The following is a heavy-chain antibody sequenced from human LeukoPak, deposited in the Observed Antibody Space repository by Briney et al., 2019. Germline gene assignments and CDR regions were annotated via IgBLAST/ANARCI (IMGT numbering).Heavy chain of an antibody. Sequence: PSETLSLTWAVYGGSFSGYYWSWIRQPAGKGLEWIGEINHSGSTNYNPSLKSRVSISVDTSKNQVSLELSSVTAADTAVYYCARGQTIVLMVYAIPNWFDPWGQGTLVTVSS. CDR3: ARGQTIVLMVYAIPNWFDP. J-gene: IGHJ5*02. CDR2: INHSGST. D-gene: IGHD2-8*01. CDR1: GGSFSGYY. V-gene: IGHV4-34*01.